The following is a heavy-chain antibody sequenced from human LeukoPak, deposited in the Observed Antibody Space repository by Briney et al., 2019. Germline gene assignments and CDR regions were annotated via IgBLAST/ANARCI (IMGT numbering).Heavy chain of an antibody. CDR1: GGTFSTYS. J-gene: IGHJ4*02. D-gene: IGHD1-26*01. Sequence: ASVKVSCKASGGTFSTYSISWVRQATGQGLEWMGWMNPNSGNTGYAQKFQGRVTTTTDTSTSTAYMELRSLRSDDTAVYYCARGLEWELLNMTTAFGYWGQGTLVTLSS. CDR2: MNPNSGNT. CDR3: ARGLEWELLNMTTAFGY. V-gene: IGHV1-8*02.